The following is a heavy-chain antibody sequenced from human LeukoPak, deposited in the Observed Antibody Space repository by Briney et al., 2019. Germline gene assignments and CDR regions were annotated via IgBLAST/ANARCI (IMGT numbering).Heavy chain of an antibody. V-gene: IGHV4-4*07. J-gene: IGHJ3*01. CDR2: IYTGGGT. Sequence: SETLSLTCTVSGGSISGLYWSWIRQPAGKGLEWIGRIYTGGGTNYNPSLKSRVSMSVDTSKNQFSLKLNSVTAADTAVYFCARKAANSGAFDVWGLGTMVTVSS. CDR1: GGSISGLY. CDR3: ARKAANSGAFDV. D-gene: IGHD6-25*01.